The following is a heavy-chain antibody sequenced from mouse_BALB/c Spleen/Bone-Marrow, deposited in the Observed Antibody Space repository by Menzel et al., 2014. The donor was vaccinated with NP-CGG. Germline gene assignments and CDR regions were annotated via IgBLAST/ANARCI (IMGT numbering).Heavy chain of an antibody. CDR1: GFNIKDTY. CDR2: IDPANGNT. Sequence: EVQLQQSGAELAKPGASVKLSCTASGFNIKDTYMHWVKQRPEQGLEWIGRIDPANGNTKYDPKFQGKATITADTSSNTAYLQLSSLTSEDAAVYYCARLDLFACWGQGTLVTVSA. J-gene: IGHJ3*01. V-gene: IGHV14-3*02. CDR3: ARLDLFAC.